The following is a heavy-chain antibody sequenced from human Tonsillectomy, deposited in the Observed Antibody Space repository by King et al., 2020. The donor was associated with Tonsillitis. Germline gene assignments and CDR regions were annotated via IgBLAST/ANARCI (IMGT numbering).Heavy chain of an antibody. Sequence: QLVQSGGDLLQPGGSLRLSCAASGFTFRTYWMHWVRQVPGKGLVWVSRIDSDGTTTSYADSVKGRFTISRDNAKNALYRQLNSLRVEDTALYYCARSLGDDAFDIWGQGTLVTVSS. CDR2: IDSDGTTT. J-gene: IGHJ3*02. CDR3: ARSLGDDAFDI. V-gene: IGHV3-74*02. CDR1: GFTFRTYW.